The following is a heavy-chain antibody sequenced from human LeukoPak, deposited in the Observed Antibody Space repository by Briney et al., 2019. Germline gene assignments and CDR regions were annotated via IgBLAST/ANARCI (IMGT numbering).Heavy chain of an antibody. CDR2: IKSKIDGGTT. Sequence: GGSLRPSCAASGFTFSNAWMSWVRQAPGKGLEWVGRIKSKIDGGTTDYATPAKGRLTMSRDDSKDTVYLQMNNLKTEDSGVYYCTTDVAAFEIWGRGTTVTVSS. V-gene: IGHV3-15*01. CDR1: GFTFSNAW. J-gene: IGHJ3*02. CDR3: TTDVAAFEI.